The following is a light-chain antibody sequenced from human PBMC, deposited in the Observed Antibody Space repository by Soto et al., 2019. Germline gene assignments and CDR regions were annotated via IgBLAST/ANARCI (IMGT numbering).Light chain of an antibody. CDR3: QQYNSYSKT. CDR1: QSIGYW. J-gene: IGKJ1*01. V-gene: IGKV1-5*01. CDR2: AAS. Sequence: DIQMTQSPSTLSGSVGDRDTITCRASQSIGYWLAWYQQKPGKAPNLLIYAASSLETGVPSRFSGSGSGTEFTLSISSLQPDDSASYYCQQYNSYSKTFGQGTKVDIK.